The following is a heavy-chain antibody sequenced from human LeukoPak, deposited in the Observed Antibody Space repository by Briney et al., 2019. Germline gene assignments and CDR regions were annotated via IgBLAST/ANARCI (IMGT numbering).Heavy chain of an antibody. CDR3: ARDAVVHYYYGMDV. Sequence: PGGSLRLSCAASGFTFSSYALSWVRQAPGKGLEWVLVISGGGGSTYYADSVKGRFTISRDNSKNTLYLQMNSLRAEDTAVYYCARDAVVHYYYGMDVWGQGTTVTVSS. CDR2: ISGGGGST. V-gene: IGHV3-23*01. D-gene: IGHD3-10*01. CDR1: GFTFSSYA. J-gene: IGHJ6*02.